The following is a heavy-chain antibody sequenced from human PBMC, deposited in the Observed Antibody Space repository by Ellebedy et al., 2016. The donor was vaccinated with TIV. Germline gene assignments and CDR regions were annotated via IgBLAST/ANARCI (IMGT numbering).Heavy chain of an antibody. V-gene: IGHV3-7*01. Sequence: GESLKISCAASGFTFSDHYMDWVRQAPGKGLEWVANIKQDGSEKYYVDSVKGRFTISRDNAKNSLYLQMNSLRAEDTAVYYCARDLGHSGYDLLDPWGQGTLVTVSA. CDR2: IKQDGSEK. J-gene: IGHJ5*02. CDR3: ARDLGHSGYDLLDP. CDR1: GFTFSDHY. D-gene: IGHD5-12*01.